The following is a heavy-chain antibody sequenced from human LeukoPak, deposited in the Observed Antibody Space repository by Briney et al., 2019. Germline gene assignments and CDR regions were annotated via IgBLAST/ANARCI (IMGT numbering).Heavy chain of an antibody. V-gene: IGHV4-61*02. J-gene: IGHJ6*03. Sequence: PSETLSLTCTVSGGSISSGSYYWSWIRQPAGKGLEWIGRIYTSGSTNYNPSLKSRVTISVDTSKNQFSLQLNSVTPEDTAVYYCARVEDKIAAAGKNYYYMDVWGKGTTVTVSS. CDR2: IYTSGST. CDR1: GGSISSGSYY. CDR3: ARVEDKIAAAGKNYYYMDV. D-gene: IGHD6-13*01.